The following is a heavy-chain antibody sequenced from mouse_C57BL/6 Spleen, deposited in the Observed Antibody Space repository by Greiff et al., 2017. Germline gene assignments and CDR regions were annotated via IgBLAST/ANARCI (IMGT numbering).Heavy chain of an antibody. Sequence: QVQLQQPGAELVKPGASVKLSCKASGYTFTSYWMQWVKQRPGQGLEWIGEIDPSDSYTNYNQKFKGKATLTVDTSSSTAYMQLSSLTSEDSAVYYCARGELGPPDYWGQGTTLTVSS. CDR2: IDPSDSYT. J-gene: IGHJ2*01. CDR3: ARGELGPPDY. V-gene: IGHV1-50*01. CDR1: GYTFTSYW. D-gene: IGHD4-1*01.